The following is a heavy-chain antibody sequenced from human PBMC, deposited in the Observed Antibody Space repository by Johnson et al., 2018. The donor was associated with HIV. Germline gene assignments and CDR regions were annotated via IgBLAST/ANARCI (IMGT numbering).Heavy chain of an antibody. J-gene: IGHJ3*01. CDR3: ATRGFYCADGVCHGVFDF. D-gene: IGHD2-8*01. V-gene: IGHV3-20*04. CDR1: GFTFEDHD. Sequence: VQLVESGGGVIRPGGSLKLSCAASGFTFEDHDMSWVRQVPGKGLEWVSGINWNGGSTGYADSVKGRFGISRDNAKKSLFLQMNSLRAEDTALYFCATRGFYCADGVCHGVFDFWGQGTVVSVSS. CDR2: INWNGGST.